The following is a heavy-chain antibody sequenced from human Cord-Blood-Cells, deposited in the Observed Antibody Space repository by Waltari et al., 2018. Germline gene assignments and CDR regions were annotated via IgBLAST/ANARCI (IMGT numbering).Heavy chain of an antibody. CDR1: GGSISSYY. V-gene: IGHV4-59*01. CDR3: ARDGYSSSWSRYYYYYGMDV. J-gene: IGHJ6*02. CDR2: IYYSGST. Sequence: QVQLQESGPGLVKPSETLSLTCTVSGGSISSYYWSWIRQPPGKGLEWIGYIYYSGSTNYNPSLKSRVTISLDTSKNQFSLKRSSVTAAYTAVYYCARDGYSSSWSRYYYYYGMDVWGQGTTVTVSS. D-gene: IGHD6-13*01.